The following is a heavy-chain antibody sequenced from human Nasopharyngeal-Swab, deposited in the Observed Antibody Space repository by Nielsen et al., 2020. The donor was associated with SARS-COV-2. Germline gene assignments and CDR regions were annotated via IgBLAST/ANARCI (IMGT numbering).Heavy chain of an antibody. V-gene: IGHV4-61*02. CDR1: GGSISSGSYY. Sequence: SETLPLTCTVSGGSISSGSYYWSWIRQPAGKGLEWIGRIYTSGSTNYNPSLKSRVTISVDTSKNQFSLKLSSVTAADTAVYYCARVTGYSSGWRGFDYWGQGTLVTVSS. CDR2: IYTSGST. J-gene: IGHJ4*02. D-gene: IGHD6-19*01. CDR3: ARVTGYSSGWRGFDY.